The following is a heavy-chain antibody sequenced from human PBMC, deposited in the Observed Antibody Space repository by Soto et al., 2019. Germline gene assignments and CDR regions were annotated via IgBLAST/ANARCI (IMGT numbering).Heavy chain of an antibody. D-gene: IGHD3-3*01. J-gene: IGHJ6*02. CDR1: GYTFTSYA. CDR3: ARVNDFWSGYALFYGMEV. V-gene: IGHV1-3*01. CDR2: INAGNGNT. Sequence: APVKVTCKASGYTFTSYAMHWVRQAPGQRLEWMGWINAGNGNTKYSQKFQGRVTITRDTSASTAYMELSSLRSEDTAVYYCARVNDFWSGYALFYGMEVWGQGTTVTVSS.